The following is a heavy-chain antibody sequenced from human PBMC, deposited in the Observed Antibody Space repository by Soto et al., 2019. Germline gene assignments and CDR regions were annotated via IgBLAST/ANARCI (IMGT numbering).Heavy chain of an antibody. CDR2: ISSRGGAT. V-gene: IGHV3-23*01. Sequence: EVQLLESGGGLVQPGGSLRLSCAASGFNFSNYAMSWVRQAPGEGLEWVSGISSRGGATHYADSVKGRFTISRDNSKNTLHLKMDSLRGEDTAVYYCAKDRMPVSGTLFDYWGQGILVTVSS. J-gene: IGHJ4*02. CDR3: AKDRMPVSGTLFDY. CDR1: GFNFSNYA. D-gene: IGHD6-19*01.